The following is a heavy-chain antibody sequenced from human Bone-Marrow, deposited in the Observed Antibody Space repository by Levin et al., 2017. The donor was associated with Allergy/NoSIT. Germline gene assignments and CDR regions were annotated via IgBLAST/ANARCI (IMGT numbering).Heavy chain of an antibody. Sequence: GGSLRLSCAASAFTFSPYAMHWVRQAPGKGLEWVALISHDGGKKDYSDSVQGRFTISRDNSKNTLYLQMNTLRAEAPALFYCATDPYFNVGGHYRDSWGQGTLVAVAS. J-gene: IGHJ5*02. CDR2: ISHDGGKK. CDR1: AFTFSPYA. D-gene: IGHD3-10*02. CDR3: ATDPYFNVGGHYRDS. V-gene: IGHV3-30-3*01.